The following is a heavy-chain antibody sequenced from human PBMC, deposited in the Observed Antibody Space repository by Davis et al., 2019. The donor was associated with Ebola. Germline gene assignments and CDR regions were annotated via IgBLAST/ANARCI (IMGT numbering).Heavy chain of an antibody. CDR1: GFLFSSYA. D-gene: IGHD3-10*01. CDR3: AKDLTSYYGSGDFFDY. J-gene: IGHJ4*02. V-gene: IGHV3-23*01. Sequence: GESLKISCAASGFLFSSYAMSWVRQAPGRGLEWVSSNSASGGATFYADSVKGRIVMSRDNSNDTLYLRMNNLRAEDTAIYYCAKDLTSYYGSGDFFDYWGQGILVTVSS. CDR2: NSASGGAT.